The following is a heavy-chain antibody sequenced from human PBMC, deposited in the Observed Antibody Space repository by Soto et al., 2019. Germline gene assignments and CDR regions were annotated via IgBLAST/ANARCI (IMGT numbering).Heavy chain of an antibody. V-gene: IGHV1-2*02. CDR3: ARGGEFCSTGSCNSALGDAFDV. D-gene: IGHD2-15*01. Sequence: QVQLVQSGAEVKKPGASMKVSCKASGYTFSDYYMHWVRQAPGQGLECMGWISPNNGATNYAQKFQDRVTMTRDAAITTGYREGGRGRSDGTAVDYRARGGEFCSTGSCNSALGDAFDVWGQGTTVTVSS. CDR2: ISPNNGAT. J-gene: IGHJ3*01. CDR1: GYTFSDYY.